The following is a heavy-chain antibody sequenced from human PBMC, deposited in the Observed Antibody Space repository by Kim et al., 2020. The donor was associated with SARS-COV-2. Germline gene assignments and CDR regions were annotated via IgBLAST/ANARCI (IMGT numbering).Heavy chain of an antibody. D-gene: IGHD3-22*01. CDR1: GFTFSSYG. CDR3: AKDSYYDSSGYGDDAFDI. CDR2: ISYDGSNK. J-gene: IGHJ3*02. V-gene: IGHV3-30*18. Sequence: GGSLRLSCAASGFTFSSYGMHWVRQAPGKGLEWVAVISYDGSNKYYADSVKGRFTISRDNSKNTLYLQMNSLRAEDTAVYYCAKDSYYDSSGYGDDAFDIWGQGTMVTVSS.